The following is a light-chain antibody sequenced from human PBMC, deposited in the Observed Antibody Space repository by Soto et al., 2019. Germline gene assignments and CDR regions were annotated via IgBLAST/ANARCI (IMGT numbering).Light chain of an antibody. CDR1: QSVSSY. V-gene: IGKV3-11*01. CDR2: DAS. J-gene: IGKJ3*01. Sequence: EIVLTQSPATLSLSPGERATLSCRASQSVSSYLAWYQQRPGQPPRLLIYDASNRATGIPARFSGSGSGTDFTLNIRSLEPEDFAIYYCQQRSGWPPLFTFGPGTKVDI. CDR3: QQRSGWPPLFT.